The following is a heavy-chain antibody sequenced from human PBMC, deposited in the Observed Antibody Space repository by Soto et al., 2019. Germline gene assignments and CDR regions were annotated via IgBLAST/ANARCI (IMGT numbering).Heavy chain of an antibody. J-gene: IGHJ4*02. CDR2: IIPIFGTA. CDR1: GGTFSSYA. CDR3: ARDYPPYYYDSRSYYFDY. D-gene: IGHD3-22*01. Sequence: QVQLVQSGAEVKKPGSSVKVSCKASGGTFSSYAISWVRQAPGQGLEWMGGIIPIFGTANYAQKFQGRVTITADESTSTAYMELSSLRSEDTAVYYCARDYPPYYYDSRSYYFDYWGQGTLVTVSS. V-gene: IGHV1-69*12.